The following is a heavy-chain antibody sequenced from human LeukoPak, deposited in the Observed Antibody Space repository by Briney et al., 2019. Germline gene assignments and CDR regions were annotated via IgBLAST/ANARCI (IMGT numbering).Heavy chain of an antibody. V-gene: IGHV4-59*01. CDR1: GGSISSYY. J-gene: IGHJ4*02. Sequence: SETLSLTCTVSGGSISSYYWSWIRQPPGKGLEWIGYIYYSGSTNYNPSLKSRVTISVDTSKNQFSLELSSVTAADTAVYYCARDDGSYSLDYWGQGTLVTVSS. CDR3: ARDDGSYSLDY. CDR2: IYYSGST. D-gene: IGHD1-26*01.